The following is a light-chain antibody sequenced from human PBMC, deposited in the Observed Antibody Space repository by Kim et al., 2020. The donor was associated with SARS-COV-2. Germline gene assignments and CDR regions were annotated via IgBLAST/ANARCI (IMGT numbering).Light chain of an antibody. CDR2: DGS. Sequence: GQSITITFNGTSSDGCCYNSVSWYQQHPGKAPKTRIYDGSERASGVSNRLSGSQSCHTAALTISGLRAEDEADYYCSSHTTSSTYVFGSGTKVTVL. J-gene: IGLJ1*01. V-gene: IGLV2-14*03. CDR1: SSDGCCYNS. CDR3: SSHTTSSTYV.